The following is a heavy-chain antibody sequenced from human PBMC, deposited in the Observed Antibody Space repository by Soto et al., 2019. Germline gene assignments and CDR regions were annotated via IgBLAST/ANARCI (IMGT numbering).Heavy chain of an antibody. CDR3: AKSSKLYYYYGMDV. D-gene: IGHD2-2*01. CDR2: ISGSGGST. Sequence: EVQLLESGGGLIQPGGSLRLSCAASGFTFSSYAMSWVRQAPGKGLEWVSAISGSGGSTYYADSVKGRFTISRDNSKNTLYLQMNSLRAEDTAVYYCAKSSKLYYYYGMDVWGQGTTVTVSS. CDR1: GFTFSSYA. J-gene: IGHJ6*02. V-gene: IGHV3-23*01.